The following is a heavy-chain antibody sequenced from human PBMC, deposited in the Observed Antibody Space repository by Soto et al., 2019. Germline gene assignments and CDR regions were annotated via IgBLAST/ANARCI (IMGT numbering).Heavy chain of an antibody. Sequence: SVPVSSKTSGGSFSSYAISCLRQAPGQGLEWMGDIFPILGTTSYAQTFQGRVTITADESTSTAYMELSSLRSEDTAVYYCARAVTVCLNDAFDIWGQGTMVTVSS. V-gene: IGHV1-69*01. D-gene: IGHD2-21*02. CDR3: ARAVTVCLNDAFDI. J-gene: IGHJ3*02. CDR2: IFPILGTT. CDR1: GGSFSSYA.